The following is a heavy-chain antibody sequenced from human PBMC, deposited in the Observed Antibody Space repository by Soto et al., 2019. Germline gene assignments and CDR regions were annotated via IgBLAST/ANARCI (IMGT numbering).Heavy chain of an antibody. CDR1: GYSFTSYW. D-gene: IGHD1-1*01. Sequence: PGESLKISCKGSGYSFTSYWIGWVRQMPGKGLEWMGIIYPGDSDTRYSPSFQGQVTISADKSISTAYLQWSSLKASDTAMYYCARPRTTGTTFDAFYIWSQGTMVTVSS. J-gene: IGHJ3*02. CDR3: ARPRTTGTTFDAFYI. CDR2: IYPGDSDT. V-gene: IGHV5-51*01.